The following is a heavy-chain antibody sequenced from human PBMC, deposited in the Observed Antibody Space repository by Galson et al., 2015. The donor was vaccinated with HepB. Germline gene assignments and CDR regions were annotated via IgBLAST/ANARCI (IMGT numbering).Heavy chain of an antibody. V-gene: IGHV1-69*13. CDR1: GGTFNSFA. D-gene: IGHD5-18*01. Sequence: SVKVSCKASGGTFNSFAISWVRQAPGHGLEWMGGIIPIFGTPNYAQKFQGRISITADGPTSTAYMELSSLRSEDTAVYYCASPGIQMWSPFYCNMDVWGKGTTVTVSS. CDR2: IIPIFGTP. CDR3: ASPGIQMWSPFYCNMDV. J-gene: IGHJ6*03.